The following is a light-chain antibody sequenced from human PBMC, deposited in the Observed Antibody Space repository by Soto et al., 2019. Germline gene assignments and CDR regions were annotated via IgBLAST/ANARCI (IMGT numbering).Light chain of an antibody. J-gene: IGLJ1*01. CDR3: AECDDRLSGYV. CDR2: RNN. Sequence: QSVLTQPPSASGTPGQRVTISCSGGISNIGSNPVYWHQHLPGTAPKLLVYRNNQRPSGVPDRFSDSKSGTSAFLAISGLRSGDEADYYCAECDDRLSGYVFGTGTKVTV. V-gene: IGLV1-47*01. CDR1: ISNIGSNP.